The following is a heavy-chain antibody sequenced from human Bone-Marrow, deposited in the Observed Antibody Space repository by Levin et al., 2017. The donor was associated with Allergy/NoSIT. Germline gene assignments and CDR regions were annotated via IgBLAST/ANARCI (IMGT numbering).Heavy chain of an antibody. D-gene: IGHD6-19*01. Sequence: GGSLRLSCAASGFPFSNYAMRWVRQAPGKGLEWVSAISNSGGGTNYADSVKGRFTISRDNSKNTLYLQMNSLRVDDTAVYYCAKVGGYSSAWMGDGMDVWGQGTTVTVSS. J-gene: IGHJ6*02. CDR1: GFPFSNYA. CDR2: ISNSGGGT. CDR3: AKVGGYSSAWMGDGMDV. V-gene: IGHV3-23*01.